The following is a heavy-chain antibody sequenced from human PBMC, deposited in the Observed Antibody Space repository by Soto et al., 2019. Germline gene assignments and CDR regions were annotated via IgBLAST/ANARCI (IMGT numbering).Heavy chain of an antibody. D-gene: IGHD3-3*01. J-gene: IGHJ6*02. Sequence: ASVKVSCKASGYTFTSYGISWVRQGPGQGLEWMGWISAYNGNTNYAQKLQGRVTMTTDTSTSTAYMELRSLRSDDTAVYYCARDQGFLEWSAAYYYGMDVWGQGTTVTVSS. V-gene: IGHV1-18*04. CDR2: ISAYNGNT. CDR1: GYTFTSYG. CDR3: ARDQGFLEWSAAYYYGMDV.